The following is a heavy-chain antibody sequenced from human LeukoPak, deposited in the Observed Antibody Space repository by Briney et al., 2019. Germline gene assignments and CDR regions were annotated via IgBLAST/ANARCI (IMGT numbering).Heavy chain of an antibody. D-gene: IGHD3-22*01. CDR1: GFTFSSFA. Sequence: GGSLRLSCAASGFTFSSFATSWVRQAPGKGLEWVSGISASGGSTYYADSVKGRFTISRDNSKNTLYLQMNSLRAEDTAVYYCAKGFYDNSASGVFDIWGQGTMVTVSS. CDR3: AKGFYDNSASGVFDI. V-gene: IGHV3-23*01. CDR2: ISASGGST. J-gene: IGHJ3*02.